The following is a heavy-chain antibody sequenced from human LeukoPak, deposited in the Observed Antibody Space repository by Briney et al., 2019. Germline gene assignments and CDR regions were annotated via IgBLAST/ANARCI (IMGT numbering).Heavy chain of an antibody. D-gene: IGHD6-19*01. CDR2: ISGSGGST. CDR1: GFTFSSYA. Sequence: PGRSLRLSCAASGFTFSSYAMSWVRQAPGKGLEWVSAISGSGGSTYYADSVKGRFTISRDNSKNTLYLQMNSLRAEDTAVYYCAKDAEQQWLVEGLGAFDIWGQGTMVTVSS. CDR3: AKDAEQQWLVEGLGAFDI. V-gene: IGHV3-23*01. J-gene: IGHJ3*02.